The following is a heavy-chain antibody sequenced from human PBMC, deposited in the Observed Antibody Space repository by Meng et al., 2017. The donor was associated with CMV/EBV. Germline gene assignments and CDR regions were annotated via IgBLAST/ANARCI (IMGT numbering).Heavy chain of an antibody. CDR3: ARVGAFYDFWSGYFGY. D-gene: IGHD3-3*01. CDR2: ISSSSYI. J-gene: IGHJ4*02. CDR1: GFTFDDYG. Sequence: GGSLRLSCAASGFTFDDYGMSWVRQAPGKGLEWVSSISSSSYIYYADSVKGRFTISRDNAKNSLYLQMNSLRAEDTAVYYCARVGAFYDFWSGYFGYWGQGTLVTVSS. V-gene: IGHV3-69-1*01.